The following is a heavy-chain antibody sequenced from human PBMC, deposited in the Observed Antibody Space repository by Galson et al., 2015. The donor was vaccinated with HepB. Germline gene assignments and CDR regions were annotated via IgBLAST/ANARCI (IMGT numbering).Heavy chain of an antibody. CDR1: GFTFDDYA. CDR3: AKDIGPSGYDSWFDS. D-gene: IGHD5-12*01. Sequence: SLRLSCAASGFTFDDYAIHWVRQAPGAGLEWVSAIGWNRGLINFADSVKGRFTISRDNGGHPGYLQMNSLRPEDTALYYCAKDIGPSGYDSWFDSWGQGTLVTVSS. V-gene: IGHV3-9*01. J-gene: IGHJ5*01. CDR2: IGWNRGLI.